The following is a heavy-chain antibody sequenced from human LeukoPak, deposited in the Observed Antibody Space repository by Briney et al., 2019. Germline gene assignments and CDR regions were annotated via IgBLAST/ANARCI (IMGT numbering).Heavy chain of an antibody. CDR2: ISSSSSHI. J-gene: IGHJ4*02. CDR3: ARDCSGGSCYSSLDY. CDR1: GFTFSSYS. V-gene: IGHV3-21*01. D-gene: IGHD2-15*01. Sequence: PGGSLRLSCAVSGFTFSSYSMNWVRQAPGKGLEWVSSISSSSSHIYYADSVKGRFTISRDNAKNSLYLQMNSLRAEDTAVYYCARDCSGGSCYSSLDYWGQGTLVTVSS.